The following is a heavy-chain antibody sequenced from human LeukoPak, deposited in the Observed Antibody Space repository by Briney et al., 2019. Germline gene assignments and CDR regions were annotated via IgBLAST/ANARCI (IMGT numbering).Heavy chain of an antibody. V-gene: IGHV7-4-1*02. Sequence: GASVKVSCKASGYTFTSYAMNWVRQAPGQGLEWMGWINTNTGNPTYAQGFTGRFVFSLDTSVSTAYLQISSLKAEDTAVYYCARSLAAAGFDAFDIWGQGTMVTVSS. CDR3: ARSLAAAGFDAFDI. J-gene: IGHJ3*02. CDR2: INTNTGNP. CDR1: GYTFTSYA. D-gene: IGHD6-13*01.